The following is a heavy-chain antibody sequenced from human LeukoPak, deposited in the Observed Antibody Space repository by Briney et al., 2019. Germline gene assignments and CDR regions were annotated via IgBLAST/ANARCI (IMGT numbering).Heavy chain of an antibody. CDR2: ISSSGSTI. CDR3: ARADYYDSSGTGKPDY. D-gene: IGHD3-22*01. Sequence: GGSLRLSCAASGFTFSSYEMNWVRQAPGKGLEWVSYISSSGSTIYYADSVKGRFTISRDNAKNSLYLQMNSLRAEDTAVYYCARADYYDSSGTGKPDYWGQGTLVTVSS. CDR1: GFTFSSYE. V-gene: IGHV3-48*03. J-gene: IGHJ4*02.